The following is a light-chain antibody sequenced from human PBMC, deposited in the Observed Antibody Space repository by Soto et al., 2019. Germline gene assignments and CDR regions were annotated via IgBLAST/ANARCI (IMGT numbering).Light chain of an antibody. V-gene: IGKV3-20*01. Sequence: EIVLTQSPATLSLSPGERATLSCRASQSVGTSYLAWYQPRPGQAPRLLISGSSTRAAGIPDRFSGSGSGTEFTLPIPSLEPEDFAVYYCQQYGRSPFSFGPGTKVHF. J-gene: IGKJ3*01. CDR1: QSVGTSY. CDR2: GSS. CDR3: QQYGRSPFS.